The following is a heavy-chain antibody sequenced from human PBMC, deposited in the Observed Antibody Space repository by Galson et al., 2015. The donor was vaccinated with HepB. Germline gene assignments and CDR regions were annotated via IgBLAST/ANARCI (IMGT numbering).Heavy chain of an antibody. CDR2: ISSSSSYI. V-gene: IGHV3-21*01. D-gene: IGHD1-26*01. Sequence: SLRLSCAASGFTFSSYSMNWVRQAPGKGLEWVSSISSSSSYICYADSVKGRFTISRDNAKSSLYLQMNSLRAEDTAVYYCARDSSGSYELDYWGQGTLVTVSS. J-gene: IGHJ4*02. CDR1: GFTFSSYS. CDR3: ARDSSGSYELDY.